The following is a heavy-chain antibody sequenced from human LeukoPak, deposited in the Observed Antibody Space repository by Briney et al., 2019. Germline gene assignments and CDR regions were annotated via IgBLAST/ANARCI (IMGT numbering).Heavy chain of an antibody. V-gene: IGHV5-51*01. CDR2: IYPGDSDT. J-gene: IGHJ5*02. CDR3: ARVLRYFDWPGDWFDP. CDR1: GYSFTSYW. D-gene: IGHD3-9*01. Sequence: PGESLKISCKGSGYSFTSYWIGWVRQMPGKGLEWMGIIYPGDSDTRYSPSFQGQVTISADKSISTAYLQWSSLKASDTAMYYCARVLRYFDWPGDWFDPWDQGTLVTVSS.